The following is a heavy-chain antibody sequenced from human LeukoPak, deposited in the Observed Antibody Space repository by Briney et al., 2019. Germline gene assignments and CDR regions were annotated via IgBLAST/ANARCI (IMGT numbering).Heavy chain of an antibody. D-gene: IGHD3-22*01. CDR1: GYSFTSYR. V-gene: IGHV5-51*01. J-gene: IGHJ4*02. Sequence: GESLKISCKGSGYSFTSYRIGWVRQMPGKGLEWMGIIYPGDSDTRYSPSFQGQVTISADKSISTAYLQWSSLKASDTAMYYCARTYYYDSSGYPTDYWGQGALVTVSS. CDR3: ARTYYYDSSGYPTDY. CDR2: IYPGDSDT.